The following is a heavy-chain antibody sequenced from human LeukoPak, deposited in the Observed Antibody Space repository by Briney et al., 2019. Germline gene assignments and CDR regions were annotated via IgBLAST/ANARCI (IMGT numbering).Heavy chain of an antibody. CDR2: VNPDGSVK. Sequence: PGGSLRLSCAASGFTFNRDWTAWVRQAPGKGLEWVANVNPDGSVKYYVDSVEGRFTISRDNAENSVHLQMSTLRVEDTAVYYCARGDSSGWALGGQGTLVTVSS. J-gene: IGHJ4*02. D-gene: IGHD6-19*01. CDR3: ARGDSSGWAL. V-gene: IGHV3-7*01. CDR1: GFTFNRDW.